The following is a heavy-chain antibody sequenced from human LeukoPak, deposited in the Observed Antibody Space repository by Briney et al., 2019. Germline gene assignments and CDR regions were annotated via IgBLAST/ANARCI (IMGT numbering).Heavy chain of an antibody. V-gene: IGHV3-23*01. Sequence: GGSLRLSCAASGFAFNNYGLIWVRQAPGKGLEWVAAISNDGGGTMYAAFVEGRFTISRDNSKNTLFLQMNSLRAEDTALYYCAKGSSGYFADLWGQGTLVTVSS. CDR3: AKGSSGYFADL. D-gene: IGHD3-22*01. J-gene: IGHJ5*02. CDR2: ISNDGGGT. CDR1: GFAFNNYG.